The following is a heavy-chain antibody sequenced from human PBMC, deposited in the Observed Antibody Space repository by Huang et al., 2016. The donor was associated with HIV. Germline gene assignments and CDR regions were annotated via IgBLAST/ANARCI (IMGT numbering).Heavy chain of an antibody. CDR3: ATSTPDVGAGVLRSAFDI. CDR1: GYTVSELS. V-gene: IGHV1-24*01. J-gene: IGHJ3*02. Sequence: QVQLVESGAELKKPGASVRVSCKVSGYTVSELSLHWVRQAPEKGLEWMGGFDPEEVETIYAQRLQGRVTRTEDTSTDTAYMELSSLRPEDTAVYYCATSTPDVGAGVLRSAFDIWGQGTMVTVSS. D-gene: IGHD2-15*01. CDR2: FDPEEVET.